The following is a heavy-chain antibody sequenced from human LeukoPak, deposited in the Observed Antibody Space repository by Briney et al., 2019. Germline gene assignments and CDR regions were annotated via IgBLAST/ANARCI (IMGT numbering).Heavy chain of an antibody. J-gene: IGHJ6*03. CDR2: IIPIFGTA. V-gene: IGHV1-69*13. D-gene: IGHD3-3*01. CDR1: GGTFSSYA. CDR3: AREIRALWSGYYTDYYYYMDV. Sequence: SVKVSCKASGGTFSSYAISWVRQAPGQGLAWVGGIIPIFGTANYAQKFQGRVTITADESTSTAYMELSSLRSEDTAVYYCAREIRALWSGYYTDYYYYMDVWGKGTTVTVSS.